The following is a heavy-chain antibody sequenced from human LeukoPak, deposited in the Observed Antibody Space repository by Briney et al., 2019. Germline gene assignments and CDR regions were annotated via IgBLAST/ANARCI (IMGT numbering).Heavy chain of an antibody. CDR3: ARAYDPSGSHYYYFMDV. Sequence: PGGSLRLSCEGSGFMFGKHGLIWVRQPPGKGLDWLSFCGPSGETRLYADSVKGRFTISRDNAENSVFLQMNSLRVKDTAVYYCARAYDPSGSHYYYFMDVWGKGTTVTVSS. J-gene: IGHJ6*03. V-gene: IGHV3-48*03. CDR2: CGPSGETR. D-gene: IGHD3-22*01. CDR1: GFMFGKHG.